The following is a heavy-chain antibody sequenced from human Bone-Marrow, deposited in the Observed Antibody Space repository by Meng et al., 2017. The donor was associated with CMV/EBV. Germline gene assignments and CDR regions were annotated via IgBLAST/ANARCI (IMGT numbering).Heavy chain of an antibody. D-gene: IGHD6-6*01. CDR2: ISYDGSNK. CDR1: GFTFSSYA. Sequence: GESLKISCAASGFTFSSYAMHWVRQAPGKGLEWVAVISYDGSNKYYADSVKGRFTISRDNSKNTLYLQMNSLRAEDTAVYYCARKRKGSSSSPSYYFDYWGPGTLVTGSS. V-gene: IGHV3-30*04. J-gene: IGHJ4*02. CDR3: ARKRKGSSSSPSYYFDY.